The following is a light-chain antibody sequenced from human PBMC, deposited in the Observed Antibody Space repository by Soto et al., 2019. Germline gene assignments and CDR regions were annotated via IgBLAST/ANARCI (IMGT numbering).Light chain of an antibody. CDR2: GNT. Sequence: QSVLTQPPSVSGAPGQRVTISCTGSSSNIGTGYDVHWYQQVPGTAPKLLIYGNTNRPSGVPDRFSGSQSGTSASLAISGLQPEDEAVYYCQSYDSNLVLFGGGTKVTVL. V-gene: IGLV1-40*01. J-gene: IGLJ2*01. CDR3: QSYDSNLVL. CDR1: SSNIGTGYD.